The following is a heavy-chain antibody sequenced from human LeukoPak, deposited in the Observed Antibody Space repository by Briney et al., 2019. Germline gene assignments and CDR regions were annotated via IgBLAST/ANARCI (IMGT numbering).Heavy chain of an antibody. Sequence: SETLSLTCTVSGGSISSYYWSWIRQPPGKGLEWIGYIYYSGSTNYNPSLKSRVTISVDTSKNQFSLKLSSVTAADTAVYYCARAWIAYNYWGQGTLVTVSS. J-gene: IGHJ4*02. CDR2: IYYSGST. CDR3: ARAWIAYNY. D-gene: IGHD2-21*01. V-gene: IGHV4-59*12. CDR1: GGSISSYY.